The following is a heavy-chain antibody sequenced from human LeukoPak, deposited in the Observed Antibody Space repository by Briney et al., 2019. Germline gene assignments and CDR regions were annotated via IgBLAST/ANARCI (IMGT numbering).Heavy chain of an antibody. CDR1: GFTFSSYG. CDR3: TGGILTEYGMDV. J-gene: IGHJ6*02. CDR2: ISYDGSNK. D-gene: IGHD3-9*01. V-gene: IGHV3-30*03. Sequence: GGSLRLSCAASGFTFSSYGMHWVRQAPGKGLEWVAVISYDGSNKYYADSVKGRFTISRDNSKNTLYLQMNSLRPEDTAVYYCTGGILTEYGMDVWGQGTTVTVSS.